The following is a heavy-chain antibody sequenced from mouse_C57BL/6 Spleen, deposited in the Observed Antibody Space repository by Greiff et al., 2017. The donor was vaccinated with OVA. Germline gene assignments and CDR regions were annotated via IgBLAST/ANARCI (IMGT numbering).Heavy chain of an antibody. Sequence: QVQLQQSGPELVKPGASVKISCKASGYAFSSSWMNWVKQRPGKGLEWIGRIYPGDGDTNYNGKFKGKATLTADKSSSTAYMQLSSLTSEDSAVYFCARTDCDYWGQGTTLTVSS. V-gene: IGHV1-82*01. CDR3: ARTDCDY. CDR1: GYAFSSSW. J-gene: IGHJ2*01. CDR2: IYPGDGDT.